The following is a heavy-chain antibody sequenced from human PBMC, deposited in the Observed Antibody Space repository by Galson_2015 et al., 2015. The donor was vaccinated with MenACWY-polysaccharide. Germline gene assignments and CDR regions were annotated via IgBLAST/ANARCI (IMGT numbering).Heavy chain of an antibody. CDR1: GHTFSSNS. CDR2: IDTNSGNP. CDR3: ASATRYPSRYNNELYSRHKGFDS. Sequence: SVKVSCKASGHTFSSNSVNWVRQAPGQGLEFLGWIDTNSGNPTYAQGFKGRFVFSLDTSVNTAYLQVSSLKAEDTAVYYCASATRYPSRYNNELYSRHKGFDSWGLGTLVTVSS. V-gene: IGHV7-4-1*02. D-gene: IGHD2-2*02. J-gene: IGHJ4*02.